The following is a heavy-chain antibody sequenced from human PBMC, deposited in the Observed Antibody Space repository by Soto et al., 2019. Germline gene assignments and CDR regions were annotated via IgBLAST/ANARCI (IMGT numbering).Heavy chain of an antibody. V-gene: IGHV3-23*01. CDR2: VTGSGGTT. D-gene: IGHD6-25*01. CDR3: ARVSWYNSGHEDFDI. CDR1: GFTFNNYA. J-gene: IGHJ3*02. Sequence: EVQLLESGGGLVQPGGSLRLSCAASGFTFNNYAMSWVRQAPGKGLEWVSAVTGSGGTTYYADFVKGRFTISRDNSKNTLDLQMTSLRAEESAVYYCARVSWYNSGHEDFDIWGLGTMVTVSS.